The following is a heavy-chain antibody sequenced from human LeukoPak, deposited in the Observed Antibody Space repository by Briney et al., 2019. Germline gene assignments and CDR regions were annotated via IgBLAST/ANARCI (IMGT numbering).Heavy chain of an antibody. CDR3: ARGGYSLDVAFAT. J-gene: IGHJ3*02. Sequence: GGSLRLSCATSGFTFFNYIMHWVRQAPGKGLEWVAVISSDGGNKYYADSVKGRFTISRDNPENTLYLQMNSLRAEDTAVYYCARGGYSLDVAFATWGQGTMVTVSS. V-gene: IGHV3-30-3*01. CDR2: ISSDGGNK. D-gene: IGHD3-22*01. CDR1: GFTFFNYI.